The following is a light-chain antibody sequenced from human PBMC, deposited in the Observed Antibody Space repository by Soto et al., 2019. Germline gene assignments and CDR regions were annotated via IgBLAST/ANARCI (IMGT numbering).Light chain of an antibody. CDR1: QSIGSY. CDR2: AAS. V-gene: IGKV1-39*01. Sequence: DIQMTQSPSSLSASVGDRVTITCRAGQSIGSYLNWYQQKPGKAPKLPIYAASSLQSGVPDRFSGSGSGTDFTLKISGVEAADVGVYYCMQALQSLSFGQGTRLEIK. CDR3: MQALQSLS. J-gene: IGKJ5*01.